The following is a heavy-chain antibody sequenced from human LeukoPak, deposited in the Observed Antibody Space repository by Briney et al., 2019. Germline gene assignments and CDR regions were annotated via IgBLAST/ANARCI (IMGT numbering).Heavy chain of an antibody. D-gene: IGHD6-6*01. V-gene: IGHV4-34*01. Sequence: SETLSLTCAVYGGSFSGYYWSWIRQPPRKGLEWIGEINHSGSTNYNPSLKSRVTISVDTSKNQFSLKLSSVTAADTAVYYCASTVFEYSSSSGRDNWFDPWGQGTLVTVSS. CDR3: ASTVFEYSSSSGRDNWFDP. J-gene: IGHJ5*02. CDR2: INHSGST. CDR1: GGSFSGYY.